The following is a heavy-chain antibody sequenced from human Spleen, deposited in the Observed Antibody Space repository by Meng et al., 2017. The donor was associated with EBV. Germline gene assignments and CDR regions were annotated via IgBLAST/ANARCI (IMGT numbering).Heavy chain of an antibody. CDR3: ARDLVVEYDF. Sequence: EVKLVVCVGVVVPPGASLRRHCAASGFRLRAYWMHWVRQAPGKGPVWVSRINEHWSLTTYADSVNGRFTIYRDNAKETLYLQMNSLRDEDTAIYYCARDLVVEYDFWGQGTLVTVSS. CDR2: INEHWSLT. V-gene: IGHV3-74*03. J-gene: IGHJ4*02. CDR1: GFRLRAYW. D-gene: IGHD2/OR15-2a*01.